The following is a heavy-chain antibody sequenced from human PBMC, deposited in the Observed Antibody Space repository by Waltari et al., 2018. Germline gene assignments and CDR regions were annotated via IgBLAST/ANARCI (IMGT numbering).Heavy chain of an antibody. D-gene: IGHD6-19*01. J-gene: IGHJ4*02. CDR3: ATSGWYCFDY. Sequence: EVQLVESGGGLVQPGWSLRLSCDASRFTLSSFWMNWVRQTPGKGLEWVAGIKQDGSEKYYADSVKGRFTISRDNAKNSLYLQMNSLRAEDTAVYYCATSGWYCFDYWGQGTLVTVSS. CDR1: RFTLSSFW. V-gene: IGHV3-7*01. CDR2: IKQDGSEK.